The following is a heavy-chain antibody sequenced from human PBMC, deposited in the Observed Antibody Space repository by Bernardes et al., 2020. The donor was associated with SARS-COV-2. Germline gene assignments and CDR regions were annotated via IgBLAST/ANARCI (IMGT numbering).Heavy chain of an antibody. CDR1: GYTFTSYG. D-gene: IGHD6-13*01. CDR3: ARDREIAAAGPPYYYYYYGMDV. CDR2: ISAYNGNT. Sequence: ASVKVSCKASGYTFTSYGISWVRQAPGQGLEWMGWISAYNGNTNYAQKLQGRVTMTTDTSTSTAYMELRSLRSDDTAVYYCARDREIAAAGPPYYYYYYGMDVWSQGTTVTVSS. V-gene: IGHV1-18*01. J-gene: IGHJ6*02.